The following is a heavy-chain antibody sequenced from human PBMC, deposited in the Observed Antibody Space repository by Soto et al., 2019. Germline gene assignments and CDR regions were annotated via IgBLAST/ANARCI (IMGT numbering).Heavy chain of an antibody. CDR2: INSDGSST. V-gene: IGHV3-74*01. Sequence: HPGGSLRLSCAASGFTLSSYWMHWVRQAPGKGLVWVSRINSDGSSTSYADSVKGRFTISRDNAKNTLYLQMNSLRAEDTAVYYCLVGCLCGDSVLYSCERPLVSV. CDR1: GFTLSSYW. J-gene: IGHJ4*02. D-gene: IGHD3-10*02. CDR3: LVGCLCGDSVLY.